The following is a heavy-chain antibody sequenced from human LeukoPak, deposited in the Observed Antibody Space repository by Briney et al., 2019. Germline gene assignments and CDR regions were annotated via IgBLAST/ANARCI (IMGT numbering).Heavy chain of an antibody. Sequence: GESLKISCKGSGYTFNNYWIGWVRQMPGAGLEWMGIIYPSDSDTRYSPSFQGQVTISADKSISTAYLQWSSLKASDSAMYYCARRYGSALYGVFDYWGQGTLVIVSS. V-gene: IGHV5-51*01. CDR3: ARRYGSALYGVFDY. J-gene: IGHJ4*02. CDR2: IYPSDSDT. D-gene: IGHD6-19*01. CDR1: GYTFNNYW.